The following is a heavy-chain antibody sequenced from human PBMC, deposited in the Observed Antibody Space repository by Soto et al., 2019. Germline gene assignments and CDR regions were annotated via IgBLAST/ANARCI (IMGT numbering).Heavy chain of an antibody. CDR3: ATRITVFGLLIPPFDP. J-gene: IGHJ5*02. Sequence: SETLSLTCTVSGGSINLYYWSWIRQSPGKGLEWIGYVYYNGSTTYNPSLKSRVTISLDTSKNQFSLRLSSVTAADTAIYYCATRITVFGLLIPPFDPWGQGTQVTVSS. CDR1: GGSINLYY. D-gene: IGHD3-3*01. V-gene: IGHV4-59*01. CDR2: VYYNGST.